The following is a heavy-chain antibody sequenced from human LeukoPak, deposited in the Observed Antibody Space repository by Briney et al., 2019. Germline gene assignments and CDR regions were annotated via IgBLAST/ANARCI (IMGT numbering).Heavy chain of an antibody. Sequence: GGPLRLSCAASGFTFSSYGMHWVRQAPGKGLEWVAFIRYDGSNKYYADSVKGRFTISRDNSKNTLYLQMNSLRAEDTAVYYCAKDPRITIFGVVTPPSGYYYYYMDVWGKGTTVTVSS. D-gene: IGHD3-3*01. V-gene: IGHV3-30*02. CDR2: IRYDGSNK. CDR3: AKDPRITIFGVVTPPSGYYYYYMDV. CDR1: GFTFSSYG. J-gene: IGHJ6*03.